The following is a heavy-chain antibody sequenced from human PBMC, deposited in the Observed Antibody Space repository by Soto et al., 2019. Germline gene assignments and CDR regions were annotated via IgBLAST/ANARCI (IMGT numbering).Heavy chain of an antibody. Sequence: SVKVACGASGYTFTGYYMHWVRQAPGQGLEWMGWINPNSGGTNYSQKFQGRVTMTRDTSISTAYMELSSLRSDDTAVYYCARGGRTSSSWYLIYFDYWGQVTRVTVSS. CDR3: ARGGRTSSSWYLIYFDY. V-gene: IGHV1-2*02. J-gene: IGHJ4*02. CDR2: INPNSGGT. CDR1: GYTFTGYY. D-gene: IGHD6-13*01.